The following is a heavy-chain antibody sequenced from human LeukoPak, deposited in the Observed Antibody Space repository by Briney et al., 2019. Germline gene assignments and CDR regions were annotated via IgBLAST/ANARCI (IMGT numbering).Heavy chain of an antibody. CDR3: ARDRYYGSGILDV. V-gene: IGHV3-48*03. Sequence: GGSLRLSCAASGFAFSSYEMNWARSAPGKGLEWVSYISSSGSTIHYADSVKGRYTISRDNAKNTLYLQMNSLRAEDTAVYYCARDRYYGSGILDVWGQGTTVTVSS. CDR1: GFAFSSYE. J-gene: IGHJ6*02. CDR2: ISSSGSTI. D-gene: IGHD3-10*01.